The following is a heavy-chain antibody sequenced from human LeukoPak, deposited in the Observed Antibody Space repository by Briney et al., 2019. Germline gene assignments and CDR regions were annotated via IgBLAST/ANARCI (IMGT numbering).Heavy chain of an antibody. CDR2: INHSGST. CDR1: GGSFSGYY. D-gene: IGHD3-10*01. Sequence: SETLSLTCAVYGGSFSGYYWSWIRQPPGKGLEWIGEINHSGSTNYNPSLKSRVTISVDTSKNQFSLELSSVTAADTAVYYCARVRMVRGVNNFDYWGQGTLVTVSS. V-gene: IGHV4-34*01. J-gene: IGHJ4*02. CDR3: ARVRMVRGVNNFDY.